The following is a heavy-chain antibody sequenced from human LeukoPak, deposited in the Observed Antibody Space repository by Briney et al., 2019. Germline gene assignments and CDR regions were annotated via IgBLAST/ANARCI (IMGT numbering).Heavy chain of an antibody. CDR1: GYTFTSYY. D-gene: IGHD3-3*01. J-gene: IGHJ6*03. V-gene: IGHV1-46*01. CDR2: INPSGGST. Sequence: ASVKVSCKASGYTFTSYYMHWVRQAPGQGLESMGIINPSGGSTSYAQKFQGRVTMTRDTSTSTVYMELSSLRSEDTAVYYCARDPSAYDLAASGYYYYYMDVWGKGTTVTVSS. CDR3: ARDPSAYDLAASGYYYYYMDV.